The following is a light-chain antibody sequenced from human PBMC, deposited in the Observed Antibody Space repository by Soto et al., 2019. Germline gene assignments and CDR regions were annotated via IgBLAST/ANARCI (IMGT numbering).Light chain of an antibody. CDR3: QQSYSYPYT. Sequence: DIQMTQSPSSLSASVGARVTITCRASQSISSYLNWYQQKPGKAPKLLIYAASSLESGVPSRFSGSGSGTDFTLTISSLQPDDFATDYCQQSYSYPYTFVQATKLEIK. J-gene: IGKJ2*01. CDR1: QSISSY. CDR2: AAS. V-gene: IGKV1-39*01.